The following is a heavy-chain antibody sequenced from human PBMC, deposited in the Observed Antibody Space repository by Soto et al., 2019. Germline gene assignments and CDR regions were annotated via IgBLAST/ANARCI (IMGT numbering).Heavy chain of an antibody. CDR2: IWYDGSNK. CDR1: GFTFSSYG. V-gene: IGHV3-33*01. Sequence: GGSLRLSCAASGFTFSSYGMHWVRQAPGKGLEWVAVIWYDGSNKYYADSVKGRFTISRDNSKNTLYLQMNSLRAEDTAVYYCARGMIRLELRSTTDYYYYYMDVWGKGTTVTVSS. J-gene: IGHJ6*03. D-gene: IGHD1-7*01. CDR3: ARGMIRLELRSTTDYYYYYMDV.